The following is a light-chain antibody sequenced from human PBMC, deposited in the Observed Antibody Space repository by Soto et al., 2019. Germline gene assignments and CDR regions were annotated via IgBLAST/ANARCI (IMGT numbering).Light chain of an antibody. J-gene: IGKJ5*01. CDR1: QSVSSY. CDR3: QQRSIWPLN. V-gene: IGKV3-11*01. CDR2: DAS. Sequence: ESVLTQSPGTLSLSPGERATLSCSASQSVSSYFAWYQQKPGQAPRLLIYDASNRATGIPARFSGSGSGTDFTLTISSLEAEDFAVYYCQQRSIWPLNFGQGTRLEIK.